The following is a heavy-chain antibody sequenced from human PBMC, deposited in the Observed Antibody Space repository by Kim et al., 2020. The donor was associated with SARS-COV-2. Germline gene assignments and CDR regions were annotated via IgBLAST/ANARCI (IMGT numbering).Heavy chain of an antibody. CDR1: GGSISSYY. J-gene: IGHJ4*02. CDR3: ARDVGGSGSSFDY. D-gene: IGHD3-10*01. V-gene: IGHV4-59*01. Sequence: SETLSLTCTVSGGSISSYYWSWIRQPPGKGLEWIGYIYYSGSTNYNPSLKSRVTISVDTSKNQFSLKLSSVTAADTAVYYCARDVGGSGSSFDYWGQGTL. CDR2: IYYSGST.